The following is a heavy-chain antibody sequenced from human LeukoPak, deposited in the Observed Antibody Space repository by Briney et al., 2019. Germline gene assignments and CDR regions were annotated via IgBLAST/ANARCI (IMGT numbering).Heavy chain of an antibody. V-gene: IGHV1-69*04. CDR1: GGTFSSYA. Sequence: SVKVSCKASGGTFSSYAISWVRQAPGQGLEWMGRIIPILGIANCAQKFQGRVTITADKSTSTAYMELSSLRSEDTAVYYCARDLGSSWYFPLDYWGQGTLVTVSS. CDR2: IIPILGIA. J-gene: IGHJ4*02. D-gene: IGHD6-13*01. CDR3: ARDLGSSWYFPLDY.